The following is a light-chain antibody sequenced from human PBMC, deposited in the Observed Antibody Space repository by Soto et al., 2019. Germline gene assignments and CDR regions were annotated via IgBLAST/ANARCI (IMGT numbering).Light chain of an antibody. Sequence: QSVLTQPPSLSGTPGQRVTISCSGSSSNIGGNTVNWYQHLPGTAPKLLIYINDQRPSGVPARFSGSTSGTSVSLAISGLQSDDEAHYYCATWDDRLNAAVFGGGTQLTVL. V-gene: IGLV1-44*01. CDR2: IND. J-gene: IGLJ7*01. CDR1: SSNIGGNT. CDR3: ATWDDRLNAAV.